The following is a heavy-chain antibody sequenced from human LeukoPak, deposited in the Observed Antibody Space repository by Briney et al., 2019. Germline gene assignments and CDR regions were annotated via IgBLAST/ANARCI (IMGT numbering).Heavy chain of an antibody. Sequence: GGSLRLSCAASGFTFSSYEMNWVRQAPGKGLEWVSYISSGSIYTTYADSVKGRFTISRDNAKTSLYLQMNTLRAEDTAVYYCARVHSYGNDYWGQGTLVTVSS. CDR2: ISSGSIYT. V-gene: IGHV3-48*03. CDR1: GFTFSSYE. J-gene: IGHJ4*02. CDR3: ARVHSYGNDY. D-gene: IGHD5-18*01.